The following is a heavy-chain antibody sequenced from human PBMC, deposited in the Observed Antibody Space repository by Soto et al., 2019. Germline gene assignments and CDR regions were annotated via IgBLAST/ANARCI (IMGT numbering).Heavy chain of an antibody. CDR1: GYTFTSYA. Sequence: ASVKVSCKASGYTFTSYAMHWVRQAPGQRLERMGWINPNNGSTKYSQKFQGWVTMTRDTSISTAYMELSRLRSDDTAVYYCARGAYGDYDPYGMDVWGQGTTVTVSS. V-gene: IGHV1-2*04. J-gene: IGHJ6*02. CDR3: ARGAYGDYDPYGMDV. D-gene: IGHD4-17*01. CDR2: INPNNGST.